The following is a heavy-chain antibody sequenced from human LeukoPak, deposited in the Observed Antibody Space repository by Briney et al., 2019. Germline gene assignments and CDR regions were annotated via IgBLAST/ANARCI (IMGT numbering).Heavy chain of an antibody. D-gene: IGHD2/OR15-2a*01. Sequence: GGSLRLSCAASGFTFSTYAMHWVRQAPGKGLEYVSAITTNGGSTYYANSVKGRFTISKDNSKNTLYLQMGSLRAEDMAVYYCARGYVLLDYWGQGTLVTVSS. V-gene: IGHV3-64*01. CDR3: ARGYVLLDY. CDR1: GFTFSTYA. CDR2: ITTNGGST. J-gene: IGHJ4*02.